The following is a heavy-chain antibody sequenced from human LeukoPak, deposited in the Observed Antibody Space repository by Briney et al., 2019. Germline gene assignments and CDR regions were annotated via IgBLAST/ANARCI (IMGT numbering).Heavy chain of an antibody. Sequence: PSETLSLTCTVSGGSISSYYWSWIRQPPGKGLEWIGYIYYSGGTNYNPSLKRRVTISVDTSKNEFSLKLSSVTAADTAVYYCARVQAHYYYMDVWGKGTTVTVSS. CDR1: GGSISSYY. J-gene: IGHJ6*03. CDR2: IYYSGGT. CDR3: ARVQAHYYYMDV. V-gene: IGHV4-59*01.